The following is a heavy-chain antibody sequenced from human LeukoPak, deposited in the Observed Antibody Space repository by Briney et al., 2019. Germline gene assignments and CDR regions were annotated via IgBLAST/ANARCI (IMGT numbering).Heavy chain of an antibody. CDR2: IYHSGST. J-gene: IGHJ3*02. CDR1: GGTISSGGYY. V-gene: IGHV4-30-2*01. Sequence: PSETLSLTCTVSGGTISSGGYYWSWIRQPPGKGLEWIGYIYHSGSTYYNPSLKSRVTISVDRSKNQFSLKLSSVTAADTAVYYCARDRGEYCSSTSCHNFGDAFDIWGQGTMVTVSS. CDR3: ARDRGEYCSSTSCHNFGDAFDI. D-gene: IGHD2-2*01.